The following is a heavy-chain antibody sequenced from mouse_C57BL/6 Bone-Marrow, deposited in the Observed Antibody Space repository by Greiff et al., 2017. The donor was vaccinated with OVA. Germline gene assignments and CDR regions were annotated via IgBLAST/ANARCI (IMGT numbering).Heavy chain of an antibody. V-gene: IGHV1-80*01. Sequence: VQLQQSGAELVKPGASVKISCKASGYAFSSYWMNWVKQRPGKGLEWIGQIYPGDGDTNYNGKFKGKATLTADKSSSTAYMQLSSLTSDDSAVYFCARSLDSSEFAYWGQGTLVTVSA. CDR1: GYAFSSYW. J-gene: IGHJ3*01. CDR3: ARSLDSSEFAY. D-gene: IGHD3-2*02. CDR2: IYPGDGDT.